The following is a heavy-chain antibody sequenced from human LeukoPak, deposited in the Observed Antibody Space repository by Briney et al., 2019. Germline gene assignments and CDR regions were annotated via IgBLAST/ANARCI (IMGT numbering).Heavy chain of an antibody. CDR3: ARTRGYYYDSSGYYYPNDTRYYYYYYMDV. V-gene: IGHV1-46*01. J-gene: IGHJ6*03. CDR1: GYTFTSYY. Sequence: GASVKVSCKASGYTFTSYYMHWVRQAPGQGLEWMGIINPSGGSTSYAQKFQGRVTMTRDTSTSTVYMEPSSLRSEDTAVYYCARTRGYYYDSSGYYYPNDTRYYYYYYMDVWGKGTTVTVSS. CDR2: INPSGGST. D-gene: IGHD3-22*01.